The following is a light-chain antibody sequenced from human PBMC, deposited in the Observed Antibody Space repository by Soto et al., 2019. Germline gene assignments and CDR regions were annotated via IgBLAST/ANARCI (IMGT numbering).Light chain of an antibody. J-gene: IGKJ1*01. CDR3: QQYATSPQT. V-gene: IGKV3-20*01. CDR2: SAS. Sequence: EIVLTQSPGTLSLSPGDRATLSCRASQSVSTDYLAWYQQTPGQVPRLLINSASTRATGIPDRFSGRGSRTDFTLTISRLEPEDFAVYCCQQYATSPQTFGQGTKVDIK. CDR1: QSVSTDY.